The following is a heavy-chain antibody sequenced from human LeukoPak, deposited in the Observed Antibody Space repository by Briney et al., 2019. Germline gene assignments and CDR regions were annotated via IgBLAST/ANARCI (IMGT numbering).Heavy chain of an antibody. CDR3: ARGSSFDGYCSAGACDAGYYDS. V-gene: IGHV4-34*01. J-gene: IGHJ4*02. CDR2: INHRGSS. Sequence: SETLSLICAVYGESFSAYFWNWIRQAPGKPLEYIGEINHRGSSHYNPSLKTRVTLSVDTSKNQFSLKLTSVTAADTAVYFCARGSSFDGYCSAGACDAGYYDSWGQGTPVTVSP. D-gene: IGHD2-15*01. CDR1: GESFSAYF.